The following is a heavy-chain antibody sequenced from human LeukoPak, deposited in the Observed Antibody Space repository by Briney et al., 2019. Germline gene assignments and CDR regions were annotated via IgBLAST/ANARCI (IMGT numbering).Heavy chain of an antibody. J-gene: IGHJ4*02. CDR2: INPNSGGT. D-gene: IGHD3-10*01. CDR1: GYTFTGYY. V-gene: IGHV1-2*02. CDR3: ARVDYYYGSGSYSL. Sequence: GASVKVSCKASGYTFTGYYMHWVRQAPGQGLEWMGWINPNSGGTNCAQKFQGRVTMTRDTSISTAYMELSRLRSDDTAVYFCARVDYYYGSGSYSLWGQGTLVTVSS.